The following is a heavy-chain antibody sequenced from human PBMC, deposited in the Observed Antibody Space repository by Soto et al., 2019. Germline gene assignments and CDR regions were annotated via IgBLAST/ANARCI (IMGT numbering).Heavy chain of an antibody. CDR3: AGETYYYGSGNLGY. V-gene: IGHV3-21*01. CDR2: ISSSSSYI. Sequence: EVQLVESGGGLVKPGGSLRLSCAASGFTFSSYSMNWVRQAPGKGLEWVSSISSSSSYIYYADSVKGRFTISRDNAKNSLYLQMNSLRAEDTAVYYCAGETYYYGSGNLGYWGQGTLVTVSS. CDR1: GFTFSSYS. D-gene: IGHD3-10*01. J-gene: IGHJ4*02.